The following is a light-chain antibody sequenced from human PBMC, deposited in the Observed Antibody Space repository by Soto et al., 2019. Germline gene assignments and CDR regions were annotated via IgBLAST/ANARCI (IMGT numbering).Light chain of an antibody. Sequence: EIVLTQSPGTLSLSPGERATLSCRASQTVSTSFLAWFQQKPGQAPRLLIYAASRRATGIPDRFSGSGSGPDFTLTISSLEPEDFAVYYCQRGDTFGQGTRLEIK. J-gene: IGKJ5*01. V-gene: IGKV3-20*01. CDR3: QRGDT. CDR2: AAS. CDR1: QTVSTSF.